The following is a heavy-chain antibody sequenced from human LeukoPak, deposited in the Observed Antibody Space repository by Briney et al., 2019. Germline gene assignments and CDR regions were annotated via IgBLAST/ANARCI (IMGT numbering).Heavy chain of an antibody. CDR3: ARAPEYYDFWSGYYTLSYYYYGMDV. Sequence: ASVKVSCKASGYTFTSYGISWVRQAPGQGLEWMGWISAYNGNTNYAQKLRGRVTMTTDTSTSTAYMELRSLRSDDTAVYYCARAPEYYDFWSGYYTLSYYYYGMDVWGQGTTVTVSS. D-gene: IGHD3-3*01. V-gene: IGHV1-18*01. CDR1: GYTFTSYG. J-gene: IGHJ6*02. CDR2: ISAYNGNT.